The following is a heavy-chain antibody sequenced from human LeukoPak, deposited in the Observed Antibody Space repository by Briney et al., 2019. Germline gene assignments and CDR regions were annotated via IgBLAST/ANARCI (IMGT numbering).Heavy chain of an antibody. V-gene: IGHV4-59*12. D-gene: IGHD2-15*01. CDR1: GGSISSYY. CDR3: ATPGGYCSGGSCYSAFDI. Sequence: KPSETLSLTCTVSGGSISSYYWSWIRQPPGKGLEWIGYIYYSGSTNYNPSLKSRVTISVDTSKNQFSLKLSSVTAADTAVYYCATPGGYCSGGSCYSAFDIWGQGTMVTVSS. J-gene: IGHJ3*02. CDR2: IYYSGST.